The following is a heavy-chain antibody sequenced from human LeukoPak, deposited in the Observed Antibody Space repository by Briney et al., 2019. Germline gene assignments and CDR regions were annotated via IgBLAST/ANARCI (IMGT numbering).Heavy chain of an antibody. D-gene: IGHD3-10*01. J-gene: IGHJ2*01. CDR3: AKCGFGDFSRNWYFDL. Sequence: GGSLRLSCVASGFTFSNYAMSWVRQAPGKGLEWVSGISGSGDSTYYADSVKGPFTMSRDKFKNTVYLQMNSLRAEDTAMYYCAKCGFGDFSRNWYFDLWGRAPWSLSPQ. CDR1: GFTFSNYA. V-gene: IGHV3-23*01. CDR2: ISGSGDST.